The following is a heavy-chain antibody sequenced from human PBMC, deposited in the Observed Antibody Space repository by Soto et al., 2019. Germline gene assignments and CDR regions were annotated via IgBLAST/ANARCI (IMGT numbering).Heavy chain of an antibody. V-gene: IGHV1-69*13. Sequence: SVKVSCKATGGTFSSYAISWVRPAPGKGLEWMGGIIPIFGTANYAQKFQGRVTITADESTSTAYMELSSLRSEDTAVYYCAMVTSGKYYYYYYGMDVWGQGTTVTVSS. CDR1: GGTFSSYA. D-gene: IGHD5-18*01. CDR2: IIPIFGTA. J-gene: IGHJ6*02. CDR3: AMVTSGKYYYYYYGMDV.